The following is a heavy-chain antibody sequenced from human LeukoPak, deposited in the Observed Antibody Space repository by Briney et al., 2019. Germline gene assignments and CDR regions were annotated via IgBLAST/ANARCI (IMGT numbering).Heavy chain of an antibody. V-gene: IGHV3-11*01. Sequence: GGSLRLSCAASGFTFSDYYMSWIRQAPGKGLEWVSYISSSGRTIYYADSVKGRFTISRDNAKNSLFLQMNSLRAEDTAVYYCARRDSCSWYGVDYWGQGTLVTVSS. CDR1: GFTFSDYY. J-gene: IGHJ4*02. CDR3: ARRDSCSWYGVDY. CDR2: ISSSGRTI. D-gene: IGHD6-13*01.